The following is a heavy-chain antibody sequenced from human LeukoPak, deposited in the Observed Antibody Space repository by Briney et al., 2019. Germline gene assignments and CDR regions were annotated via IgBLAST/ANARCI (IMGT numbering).Heavy chain of an antibody. CDR1: EFTFSSYW. D-gene: IGHD5-12*01. CDR3: ARDDIVATIGY. CDR2: INSDGSGT. J-gene: IGHJ4*02. V-gene: IGHV3-74*01. Sequence: GGSLRLSCAASEFTFSSYWMHWVRQAPGKGLVWVSRINSDGSGTTYADSVKGRFTISRDNAKNSLYLQMNSLRAEDTAVYYCARDDIVATIGYWGQGTLVTVSS.